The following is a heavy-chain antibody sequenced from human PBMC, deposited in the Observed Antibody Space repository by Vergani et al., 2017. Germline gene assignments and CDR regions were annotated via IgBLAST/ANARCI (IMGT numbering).Heavy chain of an antibody. V-gene: IGHV3-23*01. D-gene: IGHD2-2*01. J-gene: IGHJ4*02. Sequence: EVQLLDSGGGLVQPGGSLRLSCAASGFTFSTYATSWVRQAPGKGLEWVSAISGHGDNIFYADSVKGRFTISRDKSKNALFLQMNSLRVEDTAIYYCAKKHCSSTSCPFDSWGQGTLVTVSS. CDR2: ISGHGDNI. CDR1: GFTFSTYA. CDR3: AKKHCSSTSCPFDS.